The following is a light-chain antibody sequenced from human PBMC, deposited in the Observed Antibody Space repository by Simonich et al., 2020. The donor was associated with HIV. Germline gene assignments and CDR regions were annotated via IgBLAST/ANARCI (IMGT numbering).Light chain of an antibody. CDR3: NSRDSSGNHWV. CDR1: RLRSYY. J-gene: IGLJ3*02. Sequence: SSELTQDPAVSVALGQTVRITCQGDRLRSYYASWYQQKPGQAPVFVIYGKNNRPSRSPDRFSGSSSRNTASLTITGAQAEDEADYYCNSRDSSGNHWVFGGGTKLTVL. CDR2: GKN. V-gene: IGLV3-19*01.